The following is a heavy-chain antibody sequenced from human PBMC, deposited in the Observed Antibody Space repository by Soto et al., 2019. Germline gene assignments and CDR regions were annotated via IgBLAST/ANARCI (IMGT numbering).Heavy chain of an antibody. CDR3: SRGVRNYYGMDV. CDR2: INSDGSSR. V-gene: IGHV3-74*01. J-gene: IGHJ6*02. CDR1: GFTFTNYW. Sequence: EVQLVESGGGLVQPGGSLRLSCAASGFTFTNYWMHWVRQAPGRGLVWVSRINSDGSSRFYADSVKGRFTISRDNAENTAYLHMNSLRAEDTAVYYCSRGVRNYYGMDVWGQGTTVTVSS.